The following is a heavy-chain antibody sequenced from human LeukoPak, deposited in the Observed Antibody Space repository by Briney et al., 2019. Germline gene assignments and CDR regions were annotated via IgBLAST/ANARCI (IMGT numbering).Heavy chain of an antibody. CDR3: ARDRGISAGSDFDY. Sequence: GGSLRLSCAASGFTFSNCAMSWVRQAPGKGLEWVSSISGSGSPMYYADSVKGRFIISRDNAKDSVSLQMNSLRAEDTAVYFCARDRGISAGSDFDYWGQGTLVTVSS. CDR2: ISGSGSPM. CDR1: GFTFSNCA. J-gene: IGHJ4*02. D-gene: IGHD6-13*01. V-gene: IGHV3-48*03.